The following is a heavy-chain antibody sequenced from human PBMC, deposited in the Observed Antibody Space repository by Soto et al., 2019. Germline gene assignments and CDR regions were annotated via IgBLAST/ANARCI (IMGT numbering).Heavy chain of an antibody. V-gene: IGHV3-30*18. CDR3: AKTSRAENYFYYGMDV. Sequence: QVQLVESGGGVVQPGRSLRLSCAASGFTFSTHGMHWVRQAPGKGLEWVAVVSYDGSYKYHADSVKGRFTISRDNSKNTLYLQMKSLRAEDTAVYYCAKTSRAENYFYYGMDVWGQGTTVAVSS. CDR2: VSYDGSYK. J-gene: IGHJ6*02. CDR1: GFTFSTHG.